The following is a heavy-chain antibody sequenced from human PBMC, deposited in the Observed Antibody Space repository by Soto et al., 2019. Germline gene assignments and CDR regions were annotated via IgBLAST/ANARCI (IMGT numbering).Heavy chain of an antibody. V-gene: IGHV1-2*02. J-gene: IGHJ6*02. CDR1: GYTFTGYY. D-gene: IGHD5-18*01. Sequence: ASVKVSCKASGYTFTGYYMHWVRQAPGQGLEWMGWINPNSGGTNYAQKFQGRVTMTRDTSISTAYMELSRLRSDDKAVYYCARGANSYGESYYYYGMDVWGPGTTATVSS. CDR2: INPNSGGT. CDR3: ARGANSYGESYYYYGMDV.